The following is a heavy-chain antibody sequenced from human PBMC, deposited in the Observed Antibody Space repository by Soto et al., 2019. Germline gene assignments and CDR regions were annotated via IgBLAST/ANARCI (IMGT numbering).Heavy chain of an antibody. CDR1: GYSFTIYW. D-gene: IGHD6-6*01. CDR2: IDPSDSYT. J-gene: IGHJ6*02. V-gene: IGHV5-10-1*01. Sequence: PGESLKISCKGSGYSFTIYWISWVRQMPGKGLEWMGRIDPSDSYTNYSPSFQGHVTISADKSISTAYLQWSSLKASDTAMYYCARLTAPXVKAARPEYYYYYGMDVWGQGTTVTVSS. CDR3: ARLTAPXVKAARPEYYYYYGMDV.